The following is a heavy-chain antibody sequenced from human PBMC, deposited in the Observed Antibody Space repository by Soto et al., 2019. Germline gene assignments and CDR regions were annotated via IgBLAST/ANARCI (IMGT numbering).Heavy chain of an antibody. V-gene: IGHV1-18*01. CDR1: GYTFTSYG. CDR2: ISAYNGNT. Sequence: QVQLVQSGAEVKKPGASVKVSCKASGYTFTSYGISWVRQAPGQGLEWMGWISAYNGNTNYAQKLQGRDTMTTDTSTSTAYMELRSLRSDDTAVYYCARLVEMATITHSYGMDVWGQGTTVTVSS. J-gene: IGHJ6*02. D-gene: IGHD5-12*01. CDR3: ARLVEMATITHSYGMDV.